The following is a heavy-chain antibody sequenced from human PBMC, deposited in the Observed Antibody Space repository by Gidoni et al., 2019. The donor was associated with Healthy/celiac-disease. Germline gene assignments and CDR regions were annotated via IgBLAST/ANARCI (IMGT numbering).Heavy chain of an antibody. Sequence: QLQLQESGPGLVKPSETLSLTCTVSGGSISSSSYYWGWIRQPPGKGLEWIGSIYYSGSTYYNRSLKSRVTISVDTSKNQFSLKLSSVTAADTAVYYCARRVYYYDSSGYYSYYFDYWGQGTLVTVSS. J-gene: IGHJ4*02. CDR2: IYYSGST. CDR3: ARRVYYYDSSGYYSYYFDY. D-gene: IGHD3-22*01. CDR1: GGSISSSSYY. V-gene: IGHV4-39*01.